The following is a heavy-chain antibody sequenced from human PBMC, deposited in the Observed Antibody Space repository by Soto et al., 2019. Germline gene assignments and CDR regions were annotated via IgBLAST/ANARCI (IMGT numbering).Heavy chain of an antibody. CDR3: ARADDYSTY. D-gene: IGHD4-4*01. Sequence: GGSLRLSCAASGFTFSDYYMTWIRQAPGKGLEWVSYISSSGSSTYYADSVKGRFTISRDNAKNSLFLQMNSLRVEDTALYYCARADDYSTYWGQGTLVTVSS. CDR2: ISSSGSST. CDR1: GFTFSDYY. V-gene: IGHV3-11*01. J-gene: IGHJ4*02.